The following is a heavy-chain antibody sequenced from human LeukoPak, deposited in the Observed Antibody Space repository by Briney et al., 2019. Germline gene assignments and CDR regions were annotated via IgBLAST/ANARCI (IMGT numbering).Heavy chain of an antibody. Sequence: PGGPLRLSCAASGFTFSDYYMSWVRQAPGKGLEWVSVIYSGGSTYYADSVKGRFTISRDNSKNTAYLQMNSLRAEDTAVYYCAKRSGINYGYFDSWGQGTLVTVSS. D-gene: IGHD1-26*01. V-gene: IGHV3-53*01. CDR3: AKRSGINYGYFDS. CDR1: GFTFSDYY. J-gene: IGHJ4*02. CDR2: IYSGGST.